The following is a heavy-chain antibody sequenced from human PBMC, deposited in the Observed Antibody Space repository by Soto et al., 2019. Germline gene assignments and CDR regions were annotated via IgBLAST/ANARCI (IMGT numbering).Heavy chain of an antibody. J-gene: IGHJ6*02. CDR3: ARGRAAGYCSGGSCYGVGYYYYYGMDV. CDR1: GGSISSSNW. CDR2: IYHSGST. V-gene: IGHV4-4*02. Sequence: SETLSLTCAVSGGSISSSNWWSWVRQPPGKGLEWIGEIYHSGSTNYNPSLKSRVTISVDKSKNQFSLKLSSVTAADTAVYYCARGRAAGYCSGGSCYGVGYYYYYGMDVWGQGTTVTVS. D-gene: IGHD2-15*01.